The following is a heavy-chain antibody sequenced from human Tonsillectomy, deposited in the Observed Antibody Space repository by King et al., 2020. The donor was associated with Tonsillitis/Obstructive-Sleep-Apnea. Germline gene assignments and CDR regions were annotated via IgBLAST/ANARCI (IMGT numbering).Heavy chain of an antibody. V-gene: IGHV3-33*01. D-gene: IGHD4-11*01. J-gene: IGHJ4*02. Sequence: VQLVESGGGVVQPGGSLRLSCVASGFMFTSHGFHWVRQAPGKGLEWLAFSWFDGSKEHYADSVKGRFLISRDNSKNTVYLQMNTLRAEDTAVYFCVSAYYSNYALYFLARWRQGTLVTVSS. CDR3: VSAYYSNYALYFLAR. CDR1: GFMFTSHG. CDR2: SWFDGSKE.